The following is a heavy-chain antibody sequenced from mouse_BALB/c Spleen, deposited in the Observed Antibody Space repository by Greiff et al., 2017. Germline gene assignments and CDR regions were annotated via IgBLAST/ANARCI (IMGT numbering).Heavy chain of an antibody. J-gene: IGHJ4*01. V-gene: IGHV5-6-5*01. CDR3: ARGRATMITTYAMDY. D-gene: IGHD2-4*01. Sequence: EVKLMESGGGLVKPGGSLKLSCAASGFTFSSYAMSWVRQTPEKRLEWVASISSGGSTYYPDSVKGRFTISRDNARNILYLQMSSLRSEDTAMYYCARGRATMITTYAMDYWGQGTSVTVSS. CDR2: ISSGGST. CDR1: GFTFSSYA.